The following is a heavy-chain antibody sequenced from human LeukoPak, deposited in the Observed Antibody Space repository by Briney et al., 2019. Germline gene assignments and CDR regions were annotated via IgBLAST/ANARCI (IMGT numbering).Heavy chain of an antibody. J-gene: IGHJ5*02. D-gene: IGHD3-3*01. CDR3: ARAEYITIFGVVTSGWFDP. Sequence: ASVKVSCKASGYTFTGYYMHWVRQAPGQGLEWMGWINPNSGGTNYAQKFRGRVTMTRDTSISTAYMELSRLRSDDTAVYYCARAEYITIFGVVTSGWFDPWGQGTLVTVSS. CDR2: INPNSGGT. CDR1: GYTFTGYY. V-gene: IGHV1-2*02.